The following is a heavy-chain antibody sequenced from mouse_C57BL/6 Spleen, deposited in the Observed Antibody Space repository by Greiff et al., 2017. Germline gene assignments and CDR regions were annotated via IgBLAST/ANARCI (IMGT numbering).Heavy chain of an antibody. D-gene: IGHD4-1*01. CDR2: ISSGSSTI. J-gene: IGHJ2*01. CDR1: GFTFSDYG. Sequence: EVKLVESGGGLVKPGGSLKLSCAASGFTFSDYGMHWVRQAPEKGLEWVAYISSGSSTIYYADTVKGRFTISRDNAKNTLFLQMTSLRSEDTAMYYCARPGTGTGYYFDYWGQGTTLTVSS. CDR3: ARPGTGTGYYFDY. V-gene: IGHV5-17*01.